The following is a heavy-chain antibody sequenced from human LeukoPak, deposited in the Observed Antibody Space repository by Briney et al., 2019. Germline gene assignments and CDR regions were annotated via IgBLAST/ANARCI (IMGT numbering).Heavy chain of an antibody. CDR2: IYYSGST. J-gene: IGHJ4*02. CDR3: ARVRSDDENLLFDY. V-gene: IGHV4-61*01. CDR1: GYSISSGYY. D-gene: IGHD1-1*01. Sequence: SETLSLTCAVSGYSISSGYYWGWIRQPPGKGLEWIGYIYYSGSTNYNPSLKSRVTISVDTSKNQFSLKLSSVTAADTAVYYCARVRSDDENLLFDYWGQGTLVTVSS.